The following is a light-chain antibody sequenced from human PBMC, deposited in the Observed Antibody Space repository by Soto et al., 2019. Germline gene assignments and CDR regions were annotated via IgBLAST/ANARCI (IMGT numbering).Light chain of an antibody. CDR1: SSDVGGYNH. CDR2: EVS. Sequence: QSALTQPASVSGSPGQSITISCTGTSSDVGGYNHVSWYQQHPGKAPKVMIYEVSNRPSGVSNRFSGSKSGNTASLTISGLQAEDEADYYCCSYTNTNTLVFGTGTKLTVL. J-gene: IGLJ1*01. V-gene: IGLV2-14*01. CDR3: CSYTNTNTLV.